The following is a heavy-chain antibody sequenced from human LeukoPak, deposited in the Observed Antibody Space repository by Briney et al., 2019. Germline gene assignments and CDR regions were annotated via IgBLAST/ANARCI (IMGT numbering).Heavy chain of an antibody. CDR1: GFTFSSYE. CDR3: ARESPHKEYYDIPHAFDI. Sequence: GGSLRLSCAASGFTFSSYEMNWVRQAPGKGLEWVSYISSSGSTIYYADSVKGRFTISRDNAKNSLYLQMNSLRAEDTAVYYCARESPHKEYYDIPHAFDIWGQGTMVTVSS. D-gene: IGHD3-9*01. CDR2: ISSSGSTI. J-gene: IGHJ3*02. V-gene: IGHV3-48*03.